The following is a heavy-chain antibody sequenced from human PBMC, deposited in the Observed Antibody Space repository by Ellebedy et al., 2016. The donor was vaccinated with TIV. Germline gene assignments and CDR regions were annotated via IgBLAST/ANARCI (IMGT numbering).Heavy chain of an antibody. V-gene: IGHV3-23*01. J-gene: IGHJ3*01. CDR2: ITESGGKA. D-gene: IGHD4-23*01. CDR3: ARYPVGVGHAFDV. CDR1: GLTFSSHA. Sequence: GESLKISCAASGLTFSSHAMSWVRQAPGKGLEWVSSITESGGKAYYADSVKGSFTISRDNSKDTLFLQMNSLRAEDQVIYFCARYPVGVGHAFDVWGQGTMVTVSS.